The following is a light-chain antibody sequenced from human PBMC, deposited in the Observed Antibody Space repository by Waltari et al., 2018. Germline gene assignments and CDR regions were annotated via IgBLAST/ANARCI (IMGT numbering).Light chain of an antibody. J-gene: IGKJ1*01. CDR2: DAS. V-gene: IGKV3-11*01. CDR3: QHEKT. Sequence: EIVLTQSPATLSLSPGERDTLSCRASQSVSSYLAWYQQKPGQAPRLLIYDASNRATGIPARFSGSGSGTDFTLTISSLEPEDFAVYYCQHEKTFGQGTKVEIK. CDR1: QSVSSY.